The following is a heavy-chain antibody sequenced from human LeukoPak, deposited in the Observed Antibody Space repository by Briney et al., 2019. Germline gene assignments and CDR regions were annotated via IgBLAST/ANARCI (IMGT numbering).Heavy chain of an antibody. CDR1: GFTFSDYY. D-gene: IGHD3-10*01. J-gene: IGHJ4*02. Sequence: GGSLRLSCAASGFTFSDYYMSWIRQAPGKGLEWVSYISKSGTSTKYADSVKGRFSISRDNAKQSLYLQLTSLPAEDTAVYYCARVRSSGSPLDYWGQGTLVTVSS. V-gene: IGHV3-11*05. CDR3: ARVRSSGSPLDY. CDR2: ISKSGTST.